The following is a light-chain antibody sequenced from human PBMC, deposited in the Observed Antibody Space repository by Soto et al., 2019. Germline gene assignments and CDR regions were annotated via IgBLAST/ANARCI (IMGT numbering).Light chain of an antibody. CDR1: QSISTY. CDR3: QQSYSNPPGT. CDR2: AAS. V-gene: IGKV1-39*01. J-gene: IGKJ2*01. Sequence: DIQMTQSPSSLSASVGDRVTITCRASQSISTYLNWYQHKPGKAPTLLIYAASNLQSGVPSRFSGSGSGTDFTLTIRSLQPEDFATYYGQQSYSNPPGTFGQGTRLDIK.